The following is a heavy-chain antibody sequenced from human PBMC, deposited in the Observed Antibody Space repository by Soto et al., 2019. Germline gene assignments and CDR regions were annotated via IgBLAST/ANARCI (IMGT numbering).Heavy chain of an antibody. J-gene: IGHJ6*02. CDR3: ARDKRITIFGVVIEGDPTDYYGMDV. CDR1: GGSISSGDYY. CDR2: IYYSGST. V-gene: IGHV4-30-4*01. D-gene: IGHD3-3*01. Sequence: PSETLSLTCTVSGGSISSGDYYWSWIRQPPGKGLEWIGYIYYSGSTYYNPSLKSRVTISVDTPKNQFSLKLSSVTAADTAVYYCARDKRITIFGVVIEGDPTDYYGMDVWGQGTTVTVTS.